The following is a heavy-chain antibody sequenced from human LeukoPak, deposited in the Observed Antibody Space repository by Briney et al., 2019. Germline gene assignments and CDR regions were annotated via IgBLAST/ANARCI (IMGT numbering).Heavy chain of an antibody. Sequence: GGSLRLSCAASGFTVNSNYMSWVRQAPRKGLERVSIIYKDGRTYYADSVKGRFTISRDNSRNMLYLQMNSLRAEDTAVYYCARGKHDSSGYYYNGIDYWGQGTLVTVSS. D-gene: IGHD3-22*01. V-gene: IGHV3-53*01. CDR3: ARGKHDSSGYYYNGIDY. CDR1: GFTVNSNY. CDR2: IYKDGRT. J-gene: IGHJ4*02.